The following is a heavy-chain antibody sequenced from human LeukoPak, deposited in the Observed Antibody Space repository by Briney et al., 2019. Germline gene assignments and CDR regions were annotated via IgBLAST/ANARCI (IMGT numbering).Heavy chain of an antibody. CDR2: ISGSAVSS. V-gene: IGHV3-23*01. D-gene: IGHD3-22*01. CDR3: AKDPSYDSNGPSDF. CDR1: GGSISSYY. Sequence: ETLSLTCTVSGGSISSYYWSWVRQAPGKGLEWVSGISGSAVSSYYADSVKGRFTISRDNSKNTLYLQMNRLRAEDTAVYYCAKDPSYDSNGPSDFWGQGTLVTVSS. J-gene: IGHJ4*02.